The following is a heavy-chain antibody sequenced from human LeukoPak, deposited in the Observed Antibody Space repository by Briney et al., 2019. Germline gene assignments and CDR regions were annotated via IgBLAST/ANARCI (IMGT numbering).Heavy chain of an antibody. CDR2: IRGDGVST. CDR1: GFTVSNNA. CDR3: AKGRYCSSTSCYWAEYFQH. V-gene: IGHV3-23*01. J-gene: IGHJ1*01. Sequence: PGGSLRLSCVASGFTVSNNALTWFRQAPGKGLEWVSDIRGDGVSTFYADSVKGRFTISRDESKNTVYLQMNSLRAEDTAVYYCAKGRYCSSTSCYWAEYFQHWGQGTLVTVSS. D-gene: IGHD2-2*01.